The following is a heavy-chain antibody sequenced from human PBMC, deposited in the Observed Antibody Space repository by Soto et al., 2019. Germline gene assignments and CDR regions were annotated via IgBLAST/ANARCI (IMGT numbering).Heavy chain of an antibody. D-gene: IGHD3-3*01. Sequence: GSLRLSCPASGFTFSSYSKNLVRQAPGKGLEWVSYISSSSSTIYYADSVKGRFTISRDNAKNSLYLQMNSLRDEDTAVYYCARNYDFWSGYYILTAASFDYWGQGT. CDR2: ISSSSSTI. V-gene: IGHV3-48*02. CDR3: ARNYDFWSGYYILTAASFDY. CDR1: GFTFSSYS. J-gene: IGHJ4*02.